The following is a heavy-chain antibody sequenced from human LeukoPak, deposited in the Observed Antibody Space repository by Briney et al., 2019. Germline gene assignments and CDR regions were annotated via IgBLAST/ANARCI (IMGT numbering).Heavy chain of an antibody. V-gene: IGHV4-59*01. Sequence: SETLSLTCTVSGGSISTYYWSWIRKPPGKGLEWIGHIYNGGSTNYSPSLKSRVTISVDTSKNQFSLKLSSVTAADTAVYYCARRSPHRLAPDYWGQGTLVTVSS. J-gene: IGHJ4*02. CDR3: ARRSPHRLAPDY. CDR2: IYNGGST. CDR1: GGSISTYY.